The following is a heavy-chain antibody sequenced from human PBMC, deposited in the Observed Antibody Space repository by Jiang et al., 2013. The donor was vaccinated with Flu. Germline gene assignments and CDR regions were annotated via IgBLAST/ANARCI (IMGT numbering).Heavy chain of an antibody. CDR2: IYPGDSDT. D-gene: IGHD3-22*01. Sequence: VQLVESGAEVKSPGESLKISCKGSGYGFTTWWIGWVRQMPGKGLEWMGIIYPGDSDTRYSPSFQGQVTISVDTHISTAYLHWSSLKASDTAMYYCATLYYYDRDGYWAGAFDVWGQGTMVTVSS. V-gene: IGHV5-51*01. J-gene: IGHJ3*01. CDR1: GYGFTTWW. CDR3: ATLYYYDRDGYWAGAFDV.